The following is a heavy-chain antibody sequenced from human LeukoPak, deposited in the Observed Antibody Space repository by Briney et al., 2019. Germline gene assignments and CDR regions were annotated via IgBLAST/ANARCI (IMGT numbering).Heavy chain of an antibody. D-gene: IGHD3-10*01. Sequence: SETLSLTCAVFGGSFSGYYWTWIRQAPGKGLEWIGEINESGTTNYNASLNNRVTISVDTSKNQFSLKLTSLTAADTAVFYCARALMTLVRGVPRTTWFHPWGQGTLVTVSS. J-gene: IGHJ5*02. V-gene: IGHV4-34*01. CDR2: INESGTT. CDR1: GGSFSGYY. CDR3: ARALMTLVRGVPRTTWFHP.